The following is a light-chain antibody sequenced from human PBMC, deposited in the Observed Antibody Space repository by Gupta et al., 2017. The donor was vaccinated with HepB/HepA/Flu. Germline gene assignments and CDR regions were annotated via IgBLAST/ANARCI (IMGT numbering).Light chain of an antibody. V-gene: IGLV3-25*03. Sequence: SYELTQPPSVSVSPGQTARITCSGDALPKQYAYWYQQKPGQAPVLVIYKDSERPSGIPERFSGSSSGTTVTLTISGVQAEDEADYYCQSADSSGTYGDVVFGRGTKLTVL. J-gene: IGLJ2*01. CDR2: KDS. CDR3: QSADSSGTYGDVV. CDR1: ALPKQY.